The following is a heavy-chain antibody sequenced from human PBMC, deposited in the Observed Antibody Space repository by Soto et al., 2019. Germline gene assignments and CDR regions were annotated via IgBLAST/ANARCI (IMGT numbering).Heavy chain of an antibody. V-gene: IGHV3-15*07. CDR3: TTGITMVRGERYYYGMDV. D-gene: IGHD3-10*01. CDR1: GFTFGNAW. Sequence: GASLRLSSAASGFTFGNAWLNWVRQAPGKGLEWVGRIKSKTDGGTTDYAAPVKGRFTISRDDSKNTLYLQMNSLKTEDTAVYYCTTGITMVRGERYYYGMDVWGQGT. CDR2: IKSKTDGGTT. J-gene: IGHJ6*02.